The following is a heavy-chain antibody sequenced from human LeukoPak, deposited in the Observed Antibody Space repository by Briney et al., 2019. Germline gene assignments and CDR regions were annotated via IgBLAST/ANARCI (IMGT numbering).Heavy chain of an antibody. Sequence: GESLKISWKGSGYSFTNYWIAWVRQMPGKGPEWMGAINPGGSHIRYSPSFQGQVTISTDKSISTAYLQWSSLKASDTAIYYCARKNPTALRNNWFDPWGQGTLVTVSS. J-gene: IGHJ5*02. CDR3: ARKNPTALRNNWFDP. CDR2: INPGGSHI. V-gene: IGHV5-51*01. CDR1: GYSFTNYW. D-gene: IGHD5-18*01.